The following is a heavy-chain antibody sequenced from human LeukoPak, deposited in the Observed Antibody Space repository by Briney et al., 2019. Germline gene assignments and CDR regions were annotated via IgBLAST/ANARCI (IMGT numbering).Heavy chain of an antibody. CDR2: TYYSGST. CDR3: ARDKGYSYGNYFDY. CDR1: GGSISSSSYY. J-gene: IGHJ4*02. V-gene: IGHV4-39*07. Sequence: SETLSLTCTVSGGSISSSSYYWGWIRQPPGKGLEWIGSTYYSGSTFYNPSLKSRVTISVDTSKNQFSLKVNSATAADTAVYYCARDKGYSYGNYFDYWGQGTLVTASS. D-gene: IGHD5-18*01.